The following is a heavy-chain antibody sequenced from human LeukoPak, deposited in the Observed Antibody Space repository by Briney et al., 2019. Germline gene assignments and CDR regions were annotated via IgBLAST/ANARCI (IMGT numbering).Heavy chain of an antibody. J-gene: IGHJ6*03. CDR3: ARGRQEVSMIVVVMTAVSYYLDV. CDR1: GGSFSGYY. V-gene: IGHV4-34*01. D-gene: IGHD3-22*01. Sequence: PSETLSLTCAVYGGSFSGYYWTWLRQAPGKGLEWLGEINPSGRISYNPSLKSRLTISVDASKKQFSLTLRSFTASDTAVYYCARGRQEVSMIVVVMTAVSYYLDVWGKGTTVTVS. CDR2: INPSGRI.